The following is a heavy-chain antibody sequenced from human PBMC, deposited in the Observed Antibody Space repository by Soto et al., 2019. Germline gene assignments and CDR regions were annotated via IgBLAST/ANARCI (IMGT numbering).Heavy chain of an antibody. CDR3: ARDSMVRGVIITNLDY. CDR2: ISYDGSNK. Sequence: SLRLSCAASGFTFSSYAMHWVRQAPGKGLEWVAVISYDGSNKYYADSVKGRFTISRDNSKNTLYLQMNSLRAEDTAVYYCARDSMVRGVIITNLDYWGQGTLVTVSS. V-gene: IGHV3-30*04. CDR1: GFTFSSYA. J-gene: IGHJ4*02. D-gene: IGHD3-10*01.